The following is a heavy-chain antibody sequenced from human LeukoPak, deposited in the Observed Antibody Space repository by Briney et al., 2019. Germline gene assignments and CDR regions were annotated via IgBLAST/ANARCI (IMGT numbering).Heavy chain of an antibody. CDR3: AKPKTYHDSIRDFCY. CDR2: ISGSGGST. CDR1: GFTFSSYA. J-gene: IGHJ4*02. V-gene: IGHV3-23*01. Sequence: AGGSLRLSCAASGFTFSSYAMSWVRQAPGKGLEWVSAISGSGGSTYYADSVKGRFTISRDNSKNTLYLQMNSLRAEDTAVYYCAKPKTYHDSIRDFCYWGQGTLVTVSS. D-gene: IGHD3-22*01.